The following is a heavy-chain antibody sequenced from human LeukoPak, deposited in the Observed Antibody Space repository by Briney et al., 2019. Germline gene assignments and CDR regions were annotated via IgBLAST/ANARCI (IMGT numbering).Heavy chain of an antibody. CDR2: IYTSGST. Sequence: PSETLSLTCTVSGGSISSGSYYWSWIRQPAGKGLGWIGRIYTSGSTNYNPSLKSRVTISVDTSKNQFSLKLSSVTAADTAVYYCARDVKYSSGWYFDYWGQGTLVTVSS. D-gene: IGHD6-19*01. V-gene: IGHV4-61*02. J-gene: IGHJ4*02. CDR1: GGSISSGSYY. CDR3: ARDVKYSSGWYFDY.